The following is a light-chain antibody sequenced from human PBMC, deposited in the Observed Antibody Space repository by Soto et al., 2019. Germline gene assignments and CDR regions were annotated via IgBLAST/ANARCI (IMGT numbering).Light chain of an antibody. CDR3: QQYDNLPMYT. Sequence: DIQMTQSPSSLSACVGDRVTITCQASQDISNYLNWYQQKPGKAPKLLIYDASNLETGVPSRFSGSGCGTDFTFTISSLQPEYIATYYCQQYDNLPMYTFGQGTKLEIK. CDR1: QDISNY. J-gene: IGKJ2*01. CDR2: DAS. V-gene: IGKV1-33*01.